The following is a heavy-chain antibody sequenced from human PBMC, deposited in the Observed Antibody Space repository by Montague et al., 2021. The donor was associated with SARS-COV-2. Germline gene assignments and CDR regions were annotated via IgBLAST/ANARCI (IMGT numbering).Heavy chain of an antibody. V-gene: IGHV4-39*07. CDR2: INHSGST. CDR3: ARGCRSVVSAVLGVAFYHDFDMDV. D-gene: IGHD2-2*01. CDR1: GGSISSDYYY. Sequence: SETLSLTCTVSGGSISSDYYYWSWIRQHPGKGLEWIGEINHSGSTNYNPSLKSRVTISVDTSKNQFSLKLSSVTAADTAVYFCARGCRSVVSAVLGVAFYHDFDMDVWGQGTTVTVSS. J-gene: IGHJ6*02.